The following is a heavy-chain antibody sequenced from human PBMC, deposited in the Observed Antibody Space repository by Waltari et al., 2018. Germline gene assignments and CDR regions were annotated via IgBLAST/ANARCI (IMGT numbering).Heavy chain of an antibody. CDR3: ARHRLRRDFFDY. V-gene: IGHV4-34*01. J-gene: IGHJ4*02. D-gene: IGHD4-17*01. CDR1: GGSFSGSY. CDR2: INHSGRP. Sequence: QVQLQQWGAGLLKPSETLSLPCAVYGGSFSGSYWSWIRQPPGKGLEWIGEINHSGRPNDNPSLKSRVTISVDTSKNQFALKVSSVTAADTAVYYCARHRLRRDFFDYWGQGTLVTVSS.